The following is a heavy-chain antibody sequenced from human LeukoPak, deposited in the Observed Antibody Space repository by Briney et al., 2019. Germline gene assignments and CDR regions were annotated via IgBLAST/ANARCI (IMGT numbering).Heavy chain of an antibody. CDR3: AGGGYCSRSNCFAPLLDY. V-gene: IGHV4-59*01. J-gene: IGHJ4*02. D-gene: IGHD2-2*01. Sequence: PSETLSLTCTVSGASISRYYWSWIRQSPGMGLEWIVYMQYSGATNYNPSLKSRVTLSIDTSKSQFSLKLNSVTAADTAVYFCAGGGYCSRSNCFAPLLDYWGQGKLVTVSS. CDR1: GASISRYY. CDR2: MQYSGAT.